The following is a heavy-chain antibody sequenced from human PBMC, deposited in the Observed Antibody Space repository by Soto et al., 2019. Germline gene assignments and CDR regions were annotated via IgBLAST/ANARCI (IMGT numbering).Heavy chain of an antibody. J-gene: IGHJ6*02. Sequence: SETLSLTCAVYGGSFSGYYWSWIRQPPGKGLEWIGEVHHSRTSSYNPSLKSRITMSVDTSKNQFSLNLSSVTAADTAVYYCAREEVPQWFAKGYYGMDVWGQGTTVTVSS. CDR2: VHHSRTS. CDR3: AREEVPQWFAKGYYGMDV. D-gene: IGHD2-8*01. V-gene: IGHV4-34*01. CDR1: GGSFSGYY.